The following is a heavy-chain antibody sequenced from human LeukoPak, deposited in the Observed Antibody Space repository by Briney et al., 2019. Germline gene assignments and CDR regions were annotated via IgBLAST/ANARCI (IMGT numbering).Heavy chain of an antibody. D-gene: IGHD5-24*01. V-gene: IGHV3-23*01. CDR1: GFTFSSYA. CDR3: ARIRDGYNDAYDL. Sequence: GGSLRLSCAASGFTFSSYAINWVRQAPGRGLEWVSIISGSGDNTNYADSVKGRFTISRDNSKNTLYLQMNSLRSEDTAIYYCARIRDGYNDAYDLWGQGTVVTVPS. CDR2: ISGSGDNT. J-gene: IGHJ3*01.